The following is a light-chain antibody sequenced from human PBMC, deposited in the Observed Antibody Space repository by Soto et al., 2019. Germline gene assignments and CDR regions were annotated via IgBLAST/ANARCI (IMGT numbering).Light chain of an antibody. CDR3: SSYTSRSTLGV. J-gene: IGLJ2*01. V-gene: IGLV1-40*01. Sequence: QSVLTQPPSVSGAPGQRVTISCTGSSSIIGAGYDVHWYQQLPGTAPQLLIYGNSNRPSGVPDRFSGSKSGTSASLAITGLQAEDEADYYCSSYTSRSTLGVFGGGTKVTVL. CDR2: GNS. CDR1: SSIIGAGYD.